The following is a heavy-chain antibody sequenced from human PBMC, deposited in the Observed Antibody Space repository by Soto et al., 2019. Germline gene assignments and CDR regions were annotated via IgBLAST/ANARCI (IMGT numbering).Heavy chain of an antibody. Sequence: GGSLRLSCAASGFTFSSYAMSWVRQAPGKGLEWVSAISGSGGSTYYADSVKGRFTISRDNSKNTLYLQMNSLRAEDTAVYYRAKSLGTSSGYGFEGYFQHWGQGTLVTVSS. V-gene: IGHV3-23*01. J-gene: IGHJ1*01. CDR1: GFTFSSYA. CDR3: AKSLGTSSGYGFEGYFQH. CDR2: ISGSGGST. D-gene: IGHD3-22*01.